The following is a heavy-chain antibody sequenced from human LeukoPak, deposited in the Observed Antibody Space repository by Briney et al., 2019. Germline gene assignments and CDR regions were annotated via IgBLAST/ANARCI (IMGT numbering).Heavy chain of an antibody. V-gene: IGHV3-23*01. J-gene: IGHJ6*04. CDR3: AELGITMIGGV. CDR1: GFTFSNYV. Sequence: GGSLRLSCVASGFTFSNYVMSWVRQAPGKGLQWVSAMSGSGSTIYYADSVKGRFTISRDNAKNSLYLQMNSLRAEDTAVYYCAELGITMIGGVWGKGTTVTISS. D-gene: IGHD3-10*02. CDR2: MSGSGSTI.